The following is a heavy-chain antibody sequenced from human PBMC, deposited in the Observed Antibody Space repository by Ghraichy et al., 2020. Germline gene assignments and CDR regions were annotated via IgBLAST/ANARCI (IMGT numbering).Heavy chain of an antibody. V-gene: IGHV3-48*01. CDR1: GFTFSSYS. D-gene: IGHD2-15*01. J-gene: IGHJ3*02. CDR3: ASSDVVVVAAALHDAFDI. Sequence: LSLTCAASGFTFSSYSMNWVRQAPGKGLEWVSYISSSSSTIYYADSVKGRFTISRDNAKNSLYLQMNSLRAEDTAVYYCASSDVVVVAAALHDAFDIWGQGTMVTVSS. CDR2: ISSSSSTI.